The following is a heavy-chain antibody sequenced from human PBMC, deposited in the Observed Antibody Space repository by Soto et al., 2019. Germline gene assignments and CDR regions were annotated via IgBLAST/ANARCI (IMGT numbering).Heavy chain of an antibody. D-gene: IGHD1-26*01. CDR2: IDPSDSYT. J-gene: IGHJ6*02. V-gene: IGHV5-10-1*01. CDR1: GYSFTSYW. CDR3: ASGTIAYYYYGMDV. Sequence: GESLKISCKGSGYSFTSYWISWVRQMPGKGLEWMGRIDPSDSYTNYSPSFQGHVTISADKSISTAYLQWSSLKASDTAMYYCASGTIAYYYYGMDVWGQGTTVTVSS.